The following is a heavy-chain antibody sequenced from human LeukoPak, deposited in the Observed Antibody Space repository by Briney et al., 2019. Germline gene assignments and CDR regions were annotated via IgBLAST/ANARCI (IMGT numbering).Heavy chain of an antibody. V-gene: IGHV3-23*01. CDR1: GFTFSNYA. J-gene: IGHJ4*02. D-gene: IGHD3-10*01. Sequence: PGGSLRLSCAASGFTFSNYAMTWVRQAPGKGLEWVSGISGSGGSTYYADSVKGHFTISRDNSKNTLYLQMNSLRVEDTAVYYCAKDGELLWFGELLHYFDYWGQGTLVTVSS. CDR3: AKDGELLWFGELLHYFDY. CDR2: ISGSGGST.